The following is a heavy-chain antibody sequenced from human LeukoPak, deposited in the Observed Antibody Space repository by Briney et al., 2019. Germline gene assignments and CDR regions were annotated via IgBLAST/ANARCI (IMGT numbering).Heavy chain of an antibody. CDR3: ARAGGSYRAHYGMDV. V-gene: IGHV4-59*01. CDR2: IYYSGST. D-gene: IGHD1-26*01. CDR1: GGSISSCY. Sequence: SETLSLTCTVSGGSISSCYWSWIRQPPGKGLEWIGYIYYSGSTNYSPSLKSRVTISVDTSKNQFSLKLSSVTAADTAVYYCARAGGSYRAHYGMDVWGQGTTVTVSS. J-gene: IGHJ6*02.